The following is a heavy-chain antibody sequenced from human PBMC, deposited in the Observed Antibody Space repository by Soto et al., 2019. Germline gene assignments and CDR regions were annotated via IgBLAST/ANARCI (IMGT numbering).Heavy chain of an antibody. CDR3: ARGGKFHSEDLWEASYSHGLDV. CDR2: TLPFLGSS. J-gene: IGHJ6*02. CDR1: GGTFKKFA. D-gene: IGHD1-26*01. V-gene: IGHV1-69*01. Sequence: QVQLVQSGPEVKKPGSSVKVSCEASGGTFKKFAISRVRQAPGQGLEWMGGTLPFLGSSKYPQKFQGRVTIAADESATTTYMELTGLTSEDTAVYYCARGGKFHSEDLWEASYSHGLDVWGQGTTVTVSS.